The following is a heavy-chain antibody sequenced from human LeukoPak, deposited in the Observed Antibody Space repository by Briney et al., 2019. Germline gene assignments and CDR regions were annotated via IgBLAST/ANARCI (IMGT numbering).Heavy chain of an antibody. J-gene: IGHJ2*01. CDR3: ARASTPTYWYFDL. CDR1: AFTVSSNY. CDR2: IYSGGGT. V-gene: IGHV3-66*01. Sequence: GGSLRLSCAASAFTVSSNYMSWVRQAPGKGLEWVSVIYSGGGTYYADSVKGRFTISGDNSKNTLYLQMNSLRAEDTAVYYCARASTPTYWYFDLWGRGTLVTVSS.